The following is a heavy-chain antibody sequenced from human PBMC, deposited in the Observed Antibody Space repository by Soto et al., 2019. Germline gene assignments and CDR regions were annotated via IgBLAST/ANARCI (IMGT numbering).Heavy chain of an antibody. CDR2: ISYHGNTE. V-gene: IGHV3-30*04. D-gene: IGHD6-25*01. Sequence: GGSLRVSCTASGFTFSHYALHWLRQTPGKGLEWVAYISYHGNTEKYADSVKGRFTISRDNYKKEVYLQMNSLRIEDTAVYYCARVGLNVFRAANDSYNWFEPWGQGTLVTVSS. CDR3: ARVGLNVFRAANDSYNWFEP. J-gene: IGHJ5*02. CDR1: GFTFSHYA.